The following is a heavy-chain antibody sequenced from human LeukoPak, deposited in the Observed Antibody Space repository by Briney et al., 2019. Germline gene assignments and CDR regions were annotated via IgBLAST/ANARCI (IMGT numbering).Heavy chain of an antibody. J-gene: IGHJ4*02. Sequence: GGSLRLSCAVSGFTFSSYWMHWVRQAPGKGLVWVSRISDDGSSTYYADSVKGRSTISRDNGKNTLYLQMNSLGAEDTVVYYCAIALMIAVVDYWGQGTLVTVSS. D-gene: IGHD3-22*01. CDR1: GFTFSSYW. V-gene: IGHV3-74*01. CDR2: ISDDGSST. CDR3: AIALMIAVVDY.